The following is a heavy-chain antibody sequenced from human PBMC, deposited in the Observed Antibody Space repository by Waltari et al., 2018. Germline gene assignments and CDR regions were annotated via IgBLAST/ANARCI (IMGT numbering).Heavy chain of an antibody. CDR1: GYSISSGYY. CDR2: IYNSGST. CDR3: ARGPFDFWSGYFYYFDY. V-gene: IGHV4-38-2*01. Sequence: QVQLQESGPGLVKPSETLSLTCAVSGYSISSGYYWGWFRQPPGKGLEWIGSIYNSGSTYYNPSLKSRVTISVDTSKNQFSLKLSSVTAADTAVYYCARGPFDFWSGYFYYFDYWGQGTLVTVSS. J-gene: IGHJ4*02. D-gene: IGHD3-3*01.